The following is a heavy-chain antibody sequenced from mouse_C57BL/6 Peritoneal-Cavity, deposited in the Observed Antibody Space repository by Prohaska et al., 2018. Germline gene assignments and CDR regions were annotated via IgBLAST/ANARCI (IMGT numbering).Heavy chain of an antibody. Sequence: EVQLLETGGGLVQPGGSRGLSCEGSGFTFSGFWMSWVRQTPGKTLEWIGDINYDGRSINYAPSIKDRFTIFRDNDKSTLYLQMSKVRSEDTATYFCMRYGNYWYFDVWGTGTTVTVSS. CDR1: GFTFSGFW. J-gene: IGHJ1*03. CDR3: MRYGNYWYFDV. V-gene: IGHV11-2*01. D-gene: IGHD2-1*01. CDR2: INYDGRSI.